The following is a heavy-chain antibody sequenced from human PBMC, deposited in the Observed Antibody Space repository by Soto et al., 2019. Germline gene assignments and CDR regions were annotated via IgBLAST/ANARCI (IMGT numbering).Heavy chain of an antibody. D-gene: IGHD1-26*01. J-gene: IGHJ4*02. CDR3: ARDGHRSEDY. CDR2: INPNTGDT. Sequence: QVQLVQSGAEVKKPGASVKVSCKASEYRFTAYYIHWVRQAPGQGLEWMGLINPNTGDTNYAQNFQGRVTMTRDSSISTAYMELSRLRSDDTAIYYCARDGHRSEDYWGQGTLVTVSS. V-gene: IGHV1-2*02. CDR1: EYRFTAYY.